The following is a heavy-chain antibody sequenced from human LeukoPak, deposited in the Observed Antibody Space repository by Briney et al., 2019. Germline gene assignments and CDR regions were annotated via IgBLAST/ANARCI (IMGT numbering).Heavy chain of an antibody. Sequence: GGSLRLSCTASGFSFSSDNMNWIRQAPGRGLEWVSSISSRSSFIYYAGSVKGRFTISRDDAKNSLYLQMNSLRAEDTAVYYCARSTRGKLTTDNWGQGTLVSVPS. J-gene: IGHJ4*02. CDR3: ARSTRGKLTTDN. CDR1: GFSFSSDN. V-gene: IGHV3-21*06. CDR2: ISSRSSFI. D-gene: IGHD3-3*01.